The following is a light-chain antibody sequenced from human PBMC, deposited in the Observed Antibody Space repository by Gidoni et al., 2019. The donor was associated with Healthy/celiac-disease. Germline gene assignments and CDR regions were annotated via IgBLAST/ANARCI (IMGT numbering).Light chain of an antibody. V-gene: IGKV1-33*01. CDR1: QDISKY. CDR3: QQYDNLPTWT. Sequence: GDRVTITCQASQDISKYLNWYQQKPGKAPKLLIYDASNLETGVPSRFSGSGSGTDFTLTISSLQPEDIATYYCQQYDNLPTWTFGQGTKVEIK. J-gene: IGKJ1*01. CDR2: DAS.